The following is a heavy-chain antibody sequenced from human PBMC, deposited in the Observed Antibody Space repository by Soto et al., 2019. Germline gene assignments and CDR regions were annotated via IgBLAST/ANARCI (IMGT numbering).Heavy chain of an antibody. CDR3: ARDRVEAALGTFDQ. V-gene: IGHV1-18*01. Sequence: QVQLVQSGAEVKKPGASVKVSCKTSGYTFSTYPISWVRQAPGQGLEWVGWISTYNGKTNYGQKFQGRVTITTETSDSTAYMNLRNLRSDDTAVYYCARDRVEAALGTFDQWGQGTLVTVSS. CDR1: GYTFSTYP. CDR2: ISTYNGKT. D-gene: IGHD6-13*01. J-gene: IGHJ4*02.